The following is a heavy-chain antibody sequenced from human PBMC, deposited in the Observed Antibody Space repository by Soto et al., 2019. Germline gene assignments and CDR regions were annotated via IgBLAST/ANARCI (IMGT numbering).Heavy chain of an antibody. D-gene: IGHD3-10*01. Sequence: SETLSLTCTVSGASISSYHWSWIRQPPGEGLEWIGNIYNDGSSNYNPSLKSRVTISVDTSKNQFSLNLRSVTAADTAVFYCAKVGVSGYGVDGWGQGTTVTVSS. CDR2: IYNDGSS. V-gene: IGHV4-59*01. J-gene: IGHJ6*02. CDR3: AKVGVSGYGVDG. CDR1: GASISSYH.